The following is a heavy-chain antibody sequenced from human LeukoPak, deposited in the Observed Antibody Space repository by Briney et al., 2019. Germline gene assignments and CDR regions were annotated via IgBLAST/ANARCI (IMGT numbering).Heavy chain of an antibody. Sequence: GGSLRLSCAASGFTFSSYAMSWVRQAPGKGLEWVSAISGSGGSTYYADSVKGRFTISRDNSKNTLYLQMNSLRVEDTAVYYCAKEAHDYVWGSYRYTHNWFDPWGQGTLVTVSS. J-gene: IGHJ5*02. CDR2: ISGSGGST. D-gene: IGHD3-16*02. V-gene: IGHV3-23*01. CDR3: AKEAHDYVWGSYRYTHNWFDP. CDR1: GFTFSSYA.